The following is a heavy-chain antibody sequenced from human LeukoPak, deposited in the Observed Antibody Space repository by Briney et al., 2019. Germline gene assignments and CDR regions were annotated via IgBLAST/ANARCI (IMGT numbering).Heavy chain of an antibody. D-gene: IGHD3-10*01. CDR2: MNPNSGNT. V-gene: IGHV1-8*01. CDR1: GYTFTSYD. CDR3: ARRFFYGSGSDY. Sequence: ASVKVSCKASGYTFTSYDINWVRQATGQGLEWMGWMNPNSGNTGYAQKFQGRVTMTRNTSISTAYMELSRLRSDDTAVYYCARRFFYGSGSDYWGQGTLVTVSS. J-gene: IGHJ4*02.